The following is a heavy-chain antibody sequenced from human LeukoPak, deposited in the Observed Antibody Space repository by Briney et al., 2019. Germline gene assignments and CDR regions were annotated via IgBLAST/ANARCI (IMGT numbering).Heavy chain of an antibody. D-gene: IGHD5-24*01. CDR1: ADSTSSYY. Sequence: SETLSLTCTVSADSTSSYYWSCIRQPPGKGPESIGYKYHNGNSNYIPSLRSRVTISVDTSKTQFSLMLPSVTDADTAVSYCARRRRDNTNYRPFDYWGQGNLVTVSS. V-gene: IGHV4-59*13. J-gene: IGHJ4*02. CDR3: ARRRRDNTNYRPFDY. CDR2: KYHNGNS.